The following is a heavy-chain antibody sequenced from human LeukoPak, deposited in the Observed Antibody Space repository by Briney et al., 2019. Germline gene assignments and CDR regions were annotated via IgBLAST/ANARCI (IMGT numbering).Heavy chain of an antibody. J-gene: IGHJ4*02. Sequence: GGSLRLSCAASGFTFSNYVMSWVRQAPGKGPEWVSGINGGGGSTFYAESVKGRFTISRDNSMNTLYLQMNSLRAEDTAVYYCVKDGRRSPPCWGQGTLVTVSS. D-gene: IGHD2-15*01. CDR1: GFTFSNYV. CDR3: VKDGRRSPPC. V-gene: IGHV3-23*01. CDR2: INGGGGST.